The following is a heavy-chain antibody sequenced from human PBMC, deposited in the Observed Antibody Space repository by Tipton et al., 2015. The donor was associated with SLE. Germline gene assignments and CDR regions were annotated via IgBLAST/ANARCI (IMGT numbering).Heavy chain of an antibody. V-gene: IGHV3-53*05. Sequence: GSLRLSCEAPGFNVISNYMTWVRQAPGKGLEWVSIIYSGDISNSGDTYYADSVKGRFTISRDNSKNTLYLQMNNLRAEDTAVYYCAGNPGQDYFTGMDVWGQGTTVTVSS. J-gene: IGHJ6*02. CDR3: AGNPGQDYFTGMDV. CDR2: IYSGDISNSGDT. CDR1: GFNVISNY. D-gene: IGHD2/OR15-2a*01.